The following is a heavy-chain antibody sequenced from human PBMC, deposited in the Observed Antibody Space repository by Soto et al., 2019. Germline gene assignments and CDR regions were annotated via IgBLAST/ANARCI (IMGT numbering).Heavy chain of an antibody. Sequence: GGSLRLSCAASGFTFSSYAMHWVRQAPGKGLEWVAVISYDGSNKYYADSVKGRFTISRDNSKNTLYLQMNSLRAEDTAVYYWARELDYYDSSGPGGGEAAFDYWGQGTLVTVSS. J-gene: IGHJ4*02. CDR1: GFTFSSYA. D-gene: IGHD3-22*01. CDR2: ISYDGSNK. V-gene: IGHV3-30-3*01. CDR3: ARELDYYDSSGPGGGEAAFDY.